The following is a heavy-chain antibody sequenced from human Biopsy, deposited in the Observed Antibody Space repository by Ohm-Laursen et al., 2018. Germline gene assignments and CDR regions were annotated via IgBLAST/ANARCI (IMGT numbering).Heavy chain of an antibody. Sequence: TLSLTWAVFGKTFSDYQWSWIRQPPEKGLEWIGQTNQAGTTNYNPSLKSRVSISADASKYEFSLRLTSVTAADTAVYLCGNEVHGRDYWGLGAQVTVSS. CDR1: GKTFSDYQ. V-gene: IGHV4-34*08. D-gene: IGHD2-15*01. CDR3: GNEVHGRDY. J-gene: IGHJ4*02. CDR2: TNQAGTT.